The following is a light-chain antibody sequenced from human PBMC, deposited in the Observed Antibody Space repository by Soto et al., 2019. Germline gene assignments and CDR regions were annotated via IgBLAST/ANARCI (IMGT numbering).Light chain of an antibody. CDR2: DAS. CDR1: QSISSW. J-gene: IGKJ1*01. V-gene: IGKV1-5*01. CDR3: QQYNSYSWT. Sequence: DIQMTQSPSTLSASVGDRVTITCRASQSISSWLAWYQQEPGKAPKLLIYDASSLESGVPSRFSGSGSGTEFTLTISSLQPGDFATYYCQQYNSYSWTFGQGTKVDIK.